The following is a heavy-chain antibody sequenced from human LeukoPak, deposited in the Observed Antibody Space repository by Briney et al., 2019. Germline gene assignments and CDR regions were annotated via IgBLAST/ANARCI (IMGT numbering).Heavy chain of an antibody. D-gene: IGHD3-22*01. CDR2: IRDSGRST. Sequence: SGGSLRLSCAASGFTFSSYSMTWVRQAPGKGLEWVSAIRDSGRSTYYADSVKGRFTISRDNSKNTLYLQMNSLRAEDTAVYYCARDLITYYYDSSGYLRRYFQHWGQGTLVTVSS. CDR1: GFTFSSYS. V-gene: IGHV3-23*01. CDR3: ARDLITYYYDSSGYLRRYFQH. J-gene: IGHJ1*01.